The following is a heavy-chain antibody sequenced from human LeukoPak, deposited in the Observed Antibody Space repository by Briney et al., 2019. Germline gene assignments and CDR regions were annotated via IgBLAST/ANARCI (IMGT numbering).Heavy chain of an antibody. CDR1: GGSISTSNW. Sequence: SETLSLTCAVSGGSISTSNWWSWVRQPPGKGLEWIGEIYHSGSTNYNPSLKSRVTISVHKPKNQFSLKLSSVTAADTAVYYCARDIGRIGVAGTRWCDPWGRGTLVTVSS. D-gene: IGHD6-19*01. V-gene: IGHV4-4*02. CDR2: IYHSGST. CDR3: ARDIGRIGVAGTRWCDP. J-gene: IGHJ5*02.